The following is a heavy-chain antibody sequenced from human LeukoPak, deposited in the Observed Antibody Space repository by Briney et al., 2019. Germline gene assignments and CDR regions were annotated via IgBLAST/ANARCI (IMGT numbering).Heavy chain of an antibody. CDR2: IYSGGST. D-gene: IGHD3-10*01. J-gene: IGHJ3*02. CDR3: ARGTDMVRGVLDAFDI. Sequence: GGSLRLSCAASGFTVSSNYMSWVRQAPGKGLEWVSVIYSGGSTYYADSVKGRFTISRDNSKNTLYLQMNSLRAEDTAVYYCARGTDMVRGVLDAFDIWGQGTMVTVSS. CDR1: GFTVSSNY. V-gene: IGHV3-66*01.